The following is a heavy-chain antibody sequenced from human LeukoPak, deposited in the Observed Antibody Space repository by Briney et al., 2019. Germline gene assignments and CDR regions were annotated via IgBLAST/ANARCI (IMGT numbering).Heavy chain of an antibody. V-gene: IGHV3-53*01. CDR1: GFTVSSSH. CDR2: IYSGGST. CDR3: TKEDGWLDP. Sequence: GGSLRLSCAASGFTVSSSHMSWVRQAPGKGLEWVSIIYSGGSTSYADSVKGRFIISRDNSKNTLYLQMNSLKTEDTAVYYCTKEDGWLDPWGQGTLVTVSS. J-gene: IGHJ5*02.